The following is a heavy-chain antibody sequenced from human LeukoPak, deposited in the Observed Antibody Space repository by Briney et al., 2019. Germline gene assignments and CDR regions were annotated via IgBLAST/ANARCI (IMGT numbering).Heavy chain of an antibody. CDR2: IYYSGST. V-gene: IGHV4-59*01. CDR3: ARASSYDYVWGSYRSTDNWFDP. Sequence: PSETLSLTCTVSGGSISSYYWSWIRQPPGKGLEWIGYIYYSGSTNYNPSLKSRVTISVDTSKNQFSLKLSSVTAADTDVYYCARASSYDYVWGSYRSTDNWFDPWGQGTLVTVSS. J-gene: IGHJ5*02. CDR1: GGSISSYY. D-gene: IGHD3-16*02.